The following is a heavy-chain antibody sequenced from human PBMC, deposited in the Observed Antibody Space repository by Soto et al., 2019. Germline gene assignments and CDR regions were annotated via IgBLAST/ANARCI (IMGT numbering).Heavy chain of an antibody. V-gene: IGHV4-59*01. CDR2: IYYSGST. D-gene: IGHD6-13*01. CDR3: ARYVPEAAANDY. J-gene: IGHJ4*02. Sequence: SETLSLTCTVSGGSISSYYWSWIRQPPGKGLVCFGYIYYSGSTNYTPSLKSRVTISVDTSKNQFSLKLSSVTAADTAVYYCARYVPEAAANDYWGQGTLVTVSS. CDR1: GGSISSYY.